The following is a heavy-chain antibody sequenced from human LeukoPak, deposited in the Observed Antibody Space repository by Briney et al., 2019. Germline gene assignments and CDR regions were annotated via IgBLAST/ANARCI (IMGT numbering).Heavy chain of an antibody. CDR3: ARSGSSTPDYFDY. V-gene: IGHV1-2*02. CDR1: GYTFTGYY. D-gene: IGHD1-26*01. Sequence: ASVKVSCKASGYTFTGYYMHWVRQAPGPGLEWMGWINPNSGGTNYAQKFQGRVTMTRDTSISTAYMELSRLRSEDTAVYYCARSGSSTPDYFDYWGQGTLVTVSS. J-gene: IGHJ4*02. CDR2: INPNSGGT.